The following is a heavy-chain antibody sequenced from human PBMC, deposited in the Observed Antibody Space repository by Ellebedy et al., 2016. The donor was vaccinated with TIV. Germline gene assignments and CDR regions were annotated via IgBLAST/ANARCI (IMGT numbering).Heavy chain of an antibody. D-gene: IGHD1-26*01. J-gene: IGHJ3*02. CDR1: GFTLTDLS. CDR3: ATDLSYSGNHNGRDAFDI. Sequence: AASVQVSCKVSGFTLTDLSIHWVRQAPGKGREWMGGFDREDAETIYAQNLQGRVTLTQDTSTDTTYMELSSLRSEDTAVYYCATDLSYSGNHNGRDAFDIWGQGTMVTVSS. V-gene: IGHV1-24*01. CDR2: FDREDAET.